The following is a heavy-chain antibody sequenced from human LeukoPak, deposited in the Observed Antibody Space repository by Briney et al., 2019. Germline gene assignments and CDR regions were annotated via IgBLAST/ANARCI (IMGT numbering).Heavy chain of an antibody. CDR2: IIPIVGTT. V-gene: IGHV1-69*13. Sequence: SVKVSCKASGGTFSSYAFSWVRQAPGQGLEWMGGIIPIVGTTNYAQMFQGRVTITADESTSTAYMELSSLRSEGTAVYYCARGGYYYDSSGYSHLPDYWGQGTLVTVSA. CDR3: ARGGYYYDSSGYSHLPDY. J-gene: IGHJ4*02. D-gene: IGHD3-22*01. CDR1: GGTFSSYA.